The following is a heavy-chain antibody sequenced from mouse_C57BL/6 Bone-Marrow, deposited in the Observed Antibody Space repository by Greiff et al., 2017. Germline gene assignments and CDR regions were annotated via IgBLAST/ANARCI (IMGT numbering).Heavy chain of an antibody. CDR1: GYTFTSYW. D-gene: IGHD1-1*01. V-gene: IGHV1-72*01. CDR3: ARESYGSSYAFDY. Sequence: QVQLQQPGAELVKPGASVKLSCKASGYTFTSYWMHWVKQRPGRGLEWIGRIDPNSGGTKYNEKFTSKATLTVDNTSSTAYMQFSSLTSEDSAVDYCARESYGSSYAFDYWGQGTTLTVAS. J-gene: IGHJ2*01. CDR2: IDPNSGGT.